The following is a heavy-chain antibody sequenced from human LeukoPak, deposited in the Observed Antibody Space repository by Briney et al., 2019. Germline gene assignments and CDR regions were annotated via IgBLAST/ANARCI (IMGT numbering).Heavy chain of an antibody. J-gene: IGHJ4*02. V-gene: IGHV1-2*06. D-gene: IGHD6-19*01. CDR2: INPSSGDT. CDR3: ARASGWYYDY. CDR1: GLIFSGFY. Sequence: ASVKVSCKASGLIFSGFYMHWVRQAPGQGLEWMGRINPSSGDTNYAQKFQGRLTMTRDTSFSTAYMELRRLRSDDTAVYYCARASGWYYDYWGQGTLVTVSS.